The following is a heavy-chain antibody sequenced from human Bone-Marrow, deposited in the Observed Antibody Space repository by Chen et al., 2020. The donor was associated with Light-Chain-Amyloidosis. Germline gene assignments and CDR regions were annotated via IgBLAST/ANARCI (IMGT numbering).Heavy chain of an antibody. D-gene: IGHD3-3*02. J-gene: IGHJ4*02. CDR2: LLIGRNT. CDR1: GFTVSSHS. V-gene: IGHV3-53*02. CDR3: ARGRGHIYGYLYQ. Sequence: EVQLVESGGGVLQPGGSLRLSCVASGFTVSSHSVSWVRQAPGKGLELLSVLLIGRNTHYAYSVKRRFAISKDNSNCTLYLDVANLIGEDTAVYYGARGRGHIYGYLYQWGQGTWVTVSP.